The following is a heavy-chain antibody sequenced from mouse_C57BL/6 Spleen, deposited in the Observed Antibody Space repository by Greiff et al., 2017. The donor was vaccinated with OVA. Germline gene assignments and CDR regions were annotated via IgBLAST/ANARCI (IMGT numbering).Heavy chain of an antibody. Sequence: LVESGAELVKPGASVKISCKASGYAFSSYWMNWVKQRPGKGLEWIGQIYPGDGDTNYNGKFKGKATLTADKSSSTAYMQLSSLTSEDSAVYFCARGTARAPSFDYWGQGTTLTVSS. D-gene: IGHD3-2*01. CDR3: ARGTARAPSFDY. CDR1: GYAFSSYW. J-gene: IGHJ2*01. V-gene: IGHV1-80*01. CDR2: IYPGDGDT.